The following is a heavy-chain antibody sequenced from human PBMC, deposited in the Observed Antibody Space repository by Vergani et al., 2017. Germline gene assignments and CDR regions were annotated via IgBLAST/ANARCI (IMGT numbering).Heavy chain of an antibody. D-gene: IGHD6-25*01. Sequence: QVQLQESGPGLVKPSETLSLTCTVPGGPISSYYWRWIRQPPGKGLEWIGYISYSGSTNYNPSLKSRVTISVDTSKNQFSLKLSSVTAADTAVYYCARDRKAGAFDIWGQGTMVTVSS. CDR2: ISYSGST. CDR1: GGPISSYY. J-gene: IGHJ3*02. CDR3: ARDRKAGAFDI. V-gene: IGHV4-59*01.